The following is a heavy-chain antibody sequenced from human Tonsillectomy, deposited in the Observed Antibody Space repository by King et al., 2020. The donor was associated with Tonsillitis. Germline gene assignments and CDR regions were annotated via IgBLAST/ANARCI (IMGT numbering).Heavy chain of an antibody. Sequence: VQLQESGPGLVKPSETLSLTCTVSVCSVSSGSYYWSWIRQPPGKGLEWIGYIYFSGSTHSNPSLRSRVTISVETSKNQFSLNLTSVTAADTAVYYCATYDFWSGVRFDYWGQGTLVTVSS. J-gene: IGHJ4*02. CDR1: VCSVSSGSYY. CDR3: ATYDFWSGVRFDY. D-gene: IGHD3-3*01. CDR2: IYFSGST. V-gene: IGHV4-61*01.